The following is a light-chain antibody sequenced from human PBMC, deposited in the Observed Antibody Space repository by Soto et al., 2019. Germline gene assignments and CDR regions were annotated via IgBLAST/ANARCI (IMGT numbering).Light chain of an antibody. J-gene: IGKJ5*01. Sequence: EIMMTHSPTTLSVSPGERATLSCRASQSVRNNLAWYQQKPGQAPRLLIYYASTRATGIPARFSGSGSGTDFTLTNINLQSEDFALYSYQQNNNWPPITFGQGTRLEIK. CDR1: QSVRNN. V-gene: IGKV3-15*01. CDR2: YAS. CDR3: QQNNNWPPIT.